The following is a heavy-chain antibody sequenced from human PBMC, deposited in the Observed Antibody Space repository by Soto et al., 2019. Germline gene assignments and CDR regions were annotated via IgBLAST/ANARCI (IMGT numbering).Heavy chain of an antibody. D-gene: IGHD6-19*01. CDR1: GGSISSSSYY. J-gene: IGHJ6*02. Sequence: SETLSLTCTVSGGSISSSSYYWGWIRQPPGKGLEWIGSIYYSGSTYYNPSLKSRVTISVDTSKNQFSLKLSSVTAADTAVYYCARRWDEAVAGTIYYYYYGMDVWGQGTTVTVSS. CDR2: IYYSGST. V-gene: IGHV4-39*01. CDR3: ARRWDEAVAGTIYYYYYGMDV.